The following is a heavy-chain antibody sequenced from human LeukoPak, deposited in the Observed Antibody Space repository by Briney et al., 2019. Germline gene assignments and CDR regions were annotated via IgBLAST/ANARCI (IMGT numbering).Heavy chain of an antibody. V-gene: IGHV4-4*02. CDR2: IYHSGST. D-gene: IGHD6-19*01. CDR1: GVSISSSNW. J-gene: IGHJ4*02. CDR3: ARSVTGTRGRTFDY. Sequence: SETLSLTCAVSGVSISSSNWWSWVRQPPGKGLEWIGEIYHSGSTNYNPSLKSRVTISVDKSKNQFSLKLSSVTAADTAVYYCARSVTGTRGRTFDYWGQGTLVTVSS.